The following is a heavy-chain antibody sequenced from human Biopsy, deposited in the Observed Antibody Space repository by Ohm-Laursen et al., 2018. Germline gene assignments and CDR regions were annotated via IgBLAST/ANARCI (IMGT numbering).Heavy chain of an antibody. CDR3: AKHGSGWTGDDAFHI. D-gene: IGHD6-19*01. V-gene: IGHV4-59*08. CDR1: GGSISSYY. J-gene: IGHJ3*02. Sequence: SQTLSLTCTVSGGSISSYYWSWIRQAPGKGLEWIGYISYSRDTNYNPSLKSRITISVDTSKNQFSLKLTSVTAADTAVHYCAKHGSGWTGDDAFHIWGQGTMVTVSS. CDR2: ISYSRDT.